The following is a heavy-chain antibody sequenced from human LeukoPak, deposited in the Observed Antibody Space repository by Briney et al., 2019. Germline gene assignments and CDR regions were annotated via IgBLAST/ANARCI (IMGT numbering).Heavy chain of an antibody. J-gene: IGHJ4*02. D-gene: IGHD3-16*01. CDR2: ISAYNGNT. V-gene: IGHV1-18*01. CDR1: GYSFTSYG. CDR3: ARYDTFGGAPFDY. Sequence: ASVKVSCKASGYSFTSYGINWVRQAPGQGLEWMGWISAYNGNTNYAQKLQGRVTLTTDTSTSTAYMELRSLRSDDTAVYYCARYDTFGGAPFDYWGQGTLVTVSS.